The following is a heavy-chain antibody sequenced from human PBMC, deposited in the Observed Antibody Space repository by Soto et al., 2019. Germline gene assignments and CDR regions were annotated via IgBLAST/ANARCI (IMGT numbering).Heavy chain of an antibody. CDR1: GYTFTSSD. J-gene: IGHJ5*02. Sequence: QVQLVQSGAEVKKPWASVKVSCKASGYTFTSSDINWVRQATGQGLEWMGWMNPNSGNTGYAQKFQGRITLTRSTSINTAYLELSSLSSDDSVVYYCARGASPWGQGTLVTVSS. CDR2: MNPNSGNT. V-gene: IGHV1-8*01. CDR3: ARGASP.